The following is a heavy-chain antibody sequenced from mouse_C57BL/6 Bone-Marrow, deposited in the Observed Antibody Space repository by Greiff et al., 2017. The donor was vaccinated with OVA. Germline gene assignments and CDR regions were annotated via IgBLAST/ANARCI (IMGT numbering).Heavy chain of an antibody. Sequence: QVQLQQPGAELVRPGTSVKLSCKASGYTFTSYWMHWVKQRPGQGLEWIGVIDPSDSYTNYNQKFKGKATLTVDTSSSTAYMQLSSLTSEDSAVYYCARFRSSYNYWGQGTTLTVSS. CDR1: GYTFTSYW. CDR3: ARFRSSYNY. D-gene: IGHD1-1*01. J-gene: IGHJ2*01. V-gene: IGHV1-59*01. CDR2: IDPSDSYT.